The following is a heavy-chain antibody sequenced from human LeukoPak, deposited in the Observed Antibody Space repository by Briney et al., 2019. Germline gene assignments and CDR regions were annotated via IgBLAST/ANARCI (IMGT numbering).Heavy chain of an antibody. CDR1: GGSISSYY. D-gene: IGHD2-21*01. V-gene: IGHV4-59*01. J-gene: IGHJ2*01. Sequence: SETLSLTCTVSGGSISSYYWSWIRQPPGKGLEWIGYIYYSGSTNYNPSLKSRVTMPADTSKNQFSLKLYSVTAADTAVYYCARETYLDLWGRGTLVTVSS. CDR2: IYYSGST. CDR3: ARETYLDL.